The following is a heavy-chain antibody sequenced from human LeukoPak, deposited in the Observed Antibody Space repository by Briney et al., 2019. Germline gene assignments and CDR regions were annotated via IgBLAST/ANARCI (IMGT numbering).Heavy chain of an antibody. CDR2: IKQDEGEK. V-gene: IGHV3-7*01. CDR3: ARDTSGYSYGYSFDY. D-gene: IGHD5-18*01. CDR1: GFSFSSYW. J-gene: IGHJ4*02. Sequence: GGSLRLSCAASGFSFSSYWMSWVRQAPGKGLGWVANIKQDEGEKYYVAPVRGRFTISRDNAKNSLYLQMNSLRAEDTAVYYCARDTSGYSYGYSFDYWGQGTLVTVSS.